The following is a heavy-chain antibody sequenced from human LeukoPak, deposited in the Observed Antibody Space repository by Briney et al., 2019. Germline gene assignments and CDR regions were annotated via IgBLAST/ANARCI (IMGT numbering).Heavy chain of an antibody. J-gene: IGHJ4*02. V-gene: IGHV3-23*01. CDR2: ISGTGGIT. D-gene: IGHD3-10*01. CDR3: ARKFGY. CDR1: GHTFSSYA. Sequence: GGSLRLSCAASGHTFSSYAMSWVPQAPGKVLEWVSAISGTGGITYYADSVKGRFPISIDNSKNTLYLQMNSLRAEDTAVYYCARKFGYWGQGTLVTVSA.